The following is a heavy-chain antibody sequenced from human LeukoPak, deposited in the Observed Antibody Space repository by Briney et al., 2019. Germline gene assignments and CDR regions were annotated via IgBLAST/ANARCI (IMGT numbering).Heavy chain of an antibody. V-gene: IGHV3-66*01. CDR2: IYSGGST. CDR1: GFTVSSNY. CDR3: ASNYGDY. Sequence: WGSVRLSCAASGFTVSSNYMTWVRQAPGQGLEWVSVIYSGGSTYYADSVKGRFTIYRDNSKNALYLQMNSLRVENTAVYYCASNYGDYWGQGTLVTVSS. J-gene: IGHJ4*02.